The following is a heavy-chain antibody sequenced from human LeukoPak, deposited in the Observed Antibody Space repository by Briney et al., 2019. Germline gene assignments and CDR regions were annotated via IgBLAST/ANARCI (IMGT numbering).Heavy chain of an antibody. V-gene: IGHV1-24*01. CDR2: FDPEDGET. Sequence: ASVKVSCKVSGYTLTELSMHWVRQAPGKGLEWMGGFDPEDGETIYAQKFQGRVTMTEDTSTDTAYMELSSLRSEDTAAYYCATGIAAAGMGYYYGMDVWGQGTTVTVSS. D-gene: IGHD6-13*01. CDR3: ATGIAAAGMGYYYGMDV. J-gene: IGHJ6*02. CDR1: GYTLTELS.